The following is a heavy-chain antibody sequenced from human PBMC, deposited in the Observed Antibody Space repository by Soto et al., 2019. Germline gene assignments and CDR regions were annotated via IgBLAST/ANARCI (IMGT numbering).Heavy chain of an antibody. J-gene: IGHJ4*02. CDR3: ARSPPRIAAAGTIDY. CDR2: IYYSGST. V-gene: IGHV4-61*01. CDR1: GGSVSSGSYY. D-gene: IGHD6-13*01. Sequence: QVQLQESGPGLVKPSETLSLTCTVSGGSVSSGSYYWSWIRQPPGKGLEWIGYIYYSGSTNYNPALKSRVTISVDTSKNQFSLKLSSVTAGDTAVYYCARSPPRIAAAGTIDYWGQGTLVTVSS.